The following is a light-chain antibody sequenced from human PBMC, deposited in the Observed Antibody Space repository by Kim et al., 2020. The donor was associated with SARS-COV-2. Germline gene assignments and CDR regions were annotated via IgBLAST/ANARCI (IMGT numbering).Light chain of an antibody. J-gene: IGKJ5*01. V-gene: IGKV3-20*01. CDR2: GAS. CDR3: QQYHTSPIT. CDR1: RNLSSGF. Sequence: PGEHGAFSSRASRNLSSGFLAWYQQRRGQAPRLLIYGASKRVTGIPGRFSGSGSGTEFTLNISRLEPEDFAVYFCQQYHTSPITFGPGTRLEIK.